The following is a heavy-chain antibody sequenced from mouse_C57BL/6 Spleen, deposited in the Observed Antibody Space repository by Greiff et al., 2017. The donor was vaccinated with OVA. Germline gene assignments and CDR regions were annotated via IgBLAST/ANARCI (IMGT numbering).Heavy chain of an antibody. CDR1: GFTFSSYT. J-gene: IGHJ3*01. CDR3: ARPHDYGSRYAIAY. V-gene: IGHV5-9*01. D-gene: IGHD1-1*01. CDR2: ISGGGGNT. Sequence: EVMLVESGGGLVKPGGSLKLSWAASGFTFSSYTMSWVRQTPEKRLEWVATISGGGGNTYYPDSVKGRFTISRDNAKNTLYLHMSSLRSEDTAVDYCARPHDYGSRYAIAYWGQGTLVTVSA.